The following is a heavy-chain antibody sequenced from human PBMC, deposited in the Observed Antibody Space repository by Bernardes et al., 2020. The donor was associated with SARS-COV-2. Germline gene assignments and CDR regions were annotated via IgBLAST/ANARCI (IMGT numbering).Heavy chain of an antibody. CDR3: AKEEGRPF. CDR2: ISAGGDST. D-gene: IGHD6-6*01. Sequence: GWSLRLSCAASGFTFSSYAMSWVRQAPGKGLEWVSAISAGGDSTYYADSVRGRFTISRDHSTNTLYLQMNSLRADDTAIYYCAKEEGRPFWGQGTLVTVSS. J-gene: IGHJ4*02. CDR1: GFTFSSYA. V-gene: IGHV3-23*01.